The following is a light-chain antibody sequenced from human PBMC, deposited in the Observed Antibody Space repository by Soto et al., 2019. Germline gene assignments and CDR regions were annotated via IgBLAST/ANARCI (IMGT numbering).Light chain of an antibody. Sequence: DIQLTQSPSFLSASVGDGVTITCRASQGINNFLAWYQQKPGRAPKLVIYDASILQSGVPSRFSGSGSGTEFTLTISSLQPEDFATYYCQQLNSYPLTFGGGTKVEIK. J-gene: IGKJ4*01. V-gene: IGKV1-9*01. CDR1: QGINNF. CDR2: DAS. CDR3: QQLNSYPLT.